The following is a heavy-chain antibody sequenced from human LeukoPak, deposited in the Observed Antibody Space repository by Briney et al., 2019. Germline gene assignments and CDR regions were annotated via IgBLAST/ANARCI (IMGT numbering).Heavy chain of an antibody. J-gene: IGHJ5*02. CDR1: GFTVSSNY. V-gene: IGHV3-53*01. Sequence: PGRSLRLSCAASGFTVSSNYMSWVRQAPGKGLEWVSVIYSGGSTYYAGSVKGRFTISRDNSKNTLYLQMNSLRAEDTAVYYCARHFYCSSTSCHFDPWGQGTLVTVSS. CDR3: ARHFYCSSTSCHFDP. CDR2: IYSGGST. D-gene: IGHD2-2*01.